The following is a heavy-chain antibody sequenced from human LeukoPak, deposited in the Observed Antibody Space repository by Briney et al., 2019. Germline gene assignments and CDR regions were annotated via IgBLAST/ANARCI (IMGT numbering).Heavy chain of an antibody. CDR2: INPSGGGT. Sequence: ASVKVSCKASGYTFTSYYMHSVRQAPGQGLEWMGIINPSGGGTSYAQKFQGRVTMTRDTSTSTVYMELSSLRSEDTAVYYCARDPRSRDYFDYWGQGILVTVSS. V-gene: IGHV1-46*01. CDR3: ARDPRSRDYFDY. J-gene: IGHJ4*02. CDR1: GYTFTSYY. D-gene: IGHD1-26*01.